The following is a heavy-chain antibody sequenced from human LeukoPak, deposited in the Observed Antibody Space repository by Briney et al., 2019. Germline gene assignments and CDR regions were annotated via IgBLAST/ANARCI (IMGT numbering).Heavy chain of an antibody. Sequence: PGRSLRLSCAASGFTFSSCGMQWVRQAPGKGLEWVAVISYDGSNKYYADSVKGRFTISRDNSKNTLYLQMNSLRAEDTAVYYCARDALPYSSSLWENFDYWGQGTLVTVSS. CDR1: GFTFSSCG. CDR2: ISYDGSNK. J-gene: IGHJ4*02. D-gene: IGHD6-6*01. CDR3: ARDALPYSSSLWENFDY. V-gene: IGHV3-30*03.